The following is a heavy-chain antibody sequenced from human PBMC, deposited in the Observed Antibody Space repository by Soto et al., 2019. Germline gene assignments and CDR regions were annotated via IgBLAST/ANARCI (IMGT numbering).Heavy chain of an antibody. CDR2: IIPIFGTA. CDR3: AQTLGLAVAGPGRFDL. V-gene: IGHV1-69*12. J-gene: IGHJ2*01. D-gene: IGHD6-19*01. CDR1: GGTFSNYA. Sequence: QVQLVQSGAEVKKPGSSVKVSCKASGGTFSNYAISWVRQAPGQGLEWMGGIIPIFGTANYAQKFQGRVTITADVTRSTAYMELSRLRSEDTAVYYCAQTLGLAVAGPGRFDLWCRGTLVTVSS.